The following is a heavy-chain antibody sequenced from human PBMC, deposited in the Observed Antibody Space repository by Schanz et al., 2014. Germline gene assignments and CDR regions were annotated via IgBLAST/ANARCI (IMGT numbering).Heavy chain of an antibody. CDR3: ATMWGYCTATACQILEVLDV. CDR2: ISAQTGDT. Sequence: VQSVHSGTEVQKLGASVKVSCQTSGYTFTAYGINWVRQAPGQGLEWIGWISAQTGDTRYAQKMQGRVTMTTDTYTSTAYMELRSLRSDDTAMYYCATMWGYCTATACQILEVLDVWGQGTMVTVSS. CDR1: GYTFTAYG. D-gene: IGHD2-8*02. V-gene: IGHV1-18*01. J-gene: IGHJ3*01.